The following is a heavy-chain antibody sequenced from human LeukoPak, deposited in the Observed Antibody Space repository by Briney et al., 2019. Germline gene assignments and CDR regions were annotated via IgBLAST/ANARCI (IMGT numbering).Heavy chain of an antibody. CDR1: GGSISSYY. V-gene: IGHV4-4*07. Sequence: PSETLSLTCTVSGGSISSYYWNWIRQPAGKGLEWIGRIYTSGSTNYNPSLKSRVTMSVDTSKNQFSLKLSSVTAADTAVYYCARVGQYYYDSSGYAGAFDIWGQGTMVTVSS. J-gene: IGHJ3*02. D-gene: IGHD3-22*01. CDR3: ARVGQYYYDSSGYAGAFDI. CDR2: IYTSGST.